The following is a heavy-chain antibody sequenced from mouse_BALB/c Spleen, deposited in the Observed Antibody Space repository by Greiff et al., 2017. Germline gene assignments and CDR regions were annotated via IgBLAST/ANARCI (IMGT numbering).Heavy chain of an antibody. J-gene: IGHJ4*01. CDR2: INPSNGRT. Sequence: QVQLQQPGAELVKPGASVKLSCKASGYTFTSYWMHWVKQRPGQGLEWIGEINPSNGRTNYNEKFKSKATLTVDKSSSTAYMQLSSLTSEDSAVYYCARWDYYDYDERDYYAMDYWGQGTSVTVSS. CDR3: ARWDYYDYDERDYYAMDY. V-gene: IGHV1S81*02. D-gene: IGHD2-4*01. CDR1: GYTFTSYW.